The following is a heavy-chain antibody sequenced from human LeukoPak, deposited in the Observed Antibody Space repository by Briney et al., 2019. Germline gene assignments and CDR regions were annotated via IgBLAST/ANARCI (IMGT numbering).Heavy chain of an antibody. CDR1: GYTFTGYY. D-gene: IGHD3-10*01. CDR3: ARAMITMVRGVMPPPGFSFDC. Sequence: ASVKVSCKASGYTFTGYYMHWVRQAPGQGLEWMGWINPNSGGTNYAQKFQGRVTMTRDTSISTAYMELSRLRSDDTAVYYCARAMITMVRGVMPPPGFSFDCWGQGTLVTVSS. J-gene: IGHJ4*02. V-gene: IGHV1-2*02. CDR2: INPNSGGT.